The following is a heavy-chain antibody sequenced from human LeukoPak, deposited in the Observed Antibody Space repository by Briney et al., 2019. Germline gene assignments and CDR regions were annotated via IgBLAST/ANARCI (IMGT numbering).Heavy chain of an antibody. CDR3: AREGEGYYDAFDI. D-gene: IGHD3-16*01. J-gene: IGHJ3*02. V-gene: IGHV3-23*01. Sequence: GGSLRLSCAASGFTFSSYAMSWVRQAPGKGLEWVSTISAGGASTYYADSVKGRFTISRDNSKNTLYLQMNSLRAEDTAVYYCAREGEGYYDAFDIWGQGTMVTVSS. CDR1: GFTFSSYA. CDR2: ISAGGAST.